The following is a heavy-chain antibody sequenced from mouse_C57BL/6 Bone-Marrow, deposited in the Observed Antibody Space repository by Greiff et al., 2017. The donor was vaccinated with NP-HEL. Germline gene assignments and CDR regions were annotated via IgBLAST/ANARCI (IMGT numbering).Heavy chain of an antibody. CDR2: IYPRSGNT. D-gene: IGHD1-1*01. CDR1: GYTFTSYG. Sequence: VQLQQSGAELARPGASVKLSCKASGYTFTSYGISWVKQRTGQGLEWIGEIYPRSGNTYYNEKFKGKATLTADKSSSTAYMELRSLTSEDSAVYFCARFDGSSYRYFDVWGTGTTVTVSS. J-gene: IGHJ1*03. CDR3: ARFDGSSYRYFDV. V-gene: IGHV1-81*01.